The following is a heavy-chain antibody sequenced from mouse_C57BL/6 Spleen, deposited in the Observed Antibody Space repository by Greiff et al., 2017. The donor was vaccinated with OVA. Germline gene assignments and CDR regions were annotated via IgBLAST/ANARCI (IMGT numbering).Heavy chain of an antibody. Sequence: QVQLQQPGAELVKPGASVKMSCKASGYTFTSYWITWVKPRPGQGLEWIGDIYPGSGSTNYNEKFKSKATLTVDTSSSTAYMQLSSLTSEDAAVYYCACITTVVEDYWGKGTSVTVSS. V-gene: IGHV1-55*01. J-gene: IGHJ4*01. CDR2: IYPGSGST. CDR3: ACITTVVEDY. D-gene: IGHD1-1*01. CDR1: GYTFTSYW.